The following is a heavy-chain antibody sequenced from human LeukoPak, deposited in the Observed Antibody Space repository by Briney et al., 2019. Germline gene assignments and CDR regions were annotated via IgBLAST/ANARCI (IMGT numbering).Heavy chain of an antibody. V-gene: IGHV4-34*01. D-gene: IGHD5-18*01. CDR1: GGSFSGYY. CDR3: ARVRFVYSYKIDY. Sequence: SETLSLTCAVYGGSFSGYYWSWIRQPPGKGLGWIGEINHSGSTNYNPSLKSRVTISVDTSKNQFSLKLSSVTAADTAVYYCARVRFVYSYKIDYWGQGTLVTVSS. J-gene: IGHJ4*02. CDR2: INHSGST.